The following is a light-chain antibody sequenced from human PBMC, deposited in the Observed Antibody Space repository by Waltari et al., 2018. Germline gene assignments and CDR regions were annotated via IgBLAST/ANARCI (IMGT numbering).Light chain of an antibody. CDR3: QQYNRWPPLT. Sequence: EIVMTQSPATLSVSPGETATLSCRASQSVSSNLAWYQKKPGQAPRLLIYDASTRAPSIPARFRGSGSGTEFTLTISSLQSEDFAVYYCQQYNRWPPLTFGHGTRLEI. CDR1: QSVSSN. J-gene: IGKJ5*01. V-gene: IGKV3-15*01. CDR2: DAS.